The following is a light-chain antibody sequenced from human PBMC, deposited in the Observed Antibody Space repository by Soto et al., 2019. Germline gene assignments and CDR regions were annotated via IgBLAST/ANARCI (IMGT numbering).Light chain of an antibody. Sequence: QSALTQPASVSGSPGQSITISCTGTSSDVGGYNYVPWYQHHPGKAPKLMIYDVSNRPSGVSNRFSGSKSGNTASLSISGLQPEDEADYDCSSYRTSNTRQLVSGTGTKVTVL. CDR2: DVS. J-gene: IGLJ1*01. CDR3: SSYRTSNTRQLV. CDR1: SSDVGGYNY. V-gene: IGLV2-14*03.